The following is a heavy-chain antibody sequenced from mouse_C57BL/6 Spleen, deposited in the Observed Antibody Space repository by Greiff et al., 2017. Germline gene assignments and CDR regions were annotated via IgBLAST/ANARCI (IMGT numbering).Heavy chain of an antibody. CDR3: ARWPTGTRQYYFDY. CDR2: INPNNGGT. D-gene: IGHD4-1*02. J-gene: IGHJ2*01. CDR1: GYTFTDYY. Sequence: EVQLQQSGPELVKPGASVKISCKASGYTFTDYYMNWVKQSHGKSLEWIGDINPNNGGTSYNQKFKGKATLTVDKSSSTAYMELRSLTSEDSAVYYCARWPTGTRQYYFDYWGQGTTLTVSS. V-gene: IGHV1-26*01.